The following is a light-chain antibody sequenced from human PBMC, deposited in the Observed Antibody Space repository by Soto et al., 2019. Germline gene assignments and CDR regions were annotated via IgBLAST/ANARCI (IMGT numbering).Light chain of an antibody. V-gene: IGKV1-8*01. Sequence: AIRMTQSPSSLSASTGDRVTISCRASQGISSYLAWYQQKPGKAPKLLIYAASTLQSGVPSRFSGSGSGTDFTLTISCLQSEDFATYYCQQYYSYPRTFGQGTKVHIK. CDR1: QGISSY. CDR2: AAS. CDR3: QQYYSYPRT. J-gene: IGKJ1*01.